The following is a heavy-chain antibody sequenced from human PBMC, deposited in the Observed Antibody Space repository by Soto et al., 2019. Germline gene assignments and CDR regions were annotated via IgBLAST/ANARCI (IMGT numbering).Heavy chain of an antibody. Sequence: EVQLVESGGGLAQPGGSLRLSCEAAGFTFSIYTMNWVRQAPGKGLEWVSYITAASDTIYYAASVKGRFTISRDNAKNSMYLQMNSLRDEDTAVYYCARNYTTSRVGAWFDPWGQGTLVTVSS. CDR3: ARNYTTSRVGAWFDP. D-gene: IGHD3-3*01. V-gene: IGHV3-48*02. CDR1: GFTFSIYT. J-gene: IGHJ5*02. CDR2: ITAASDTI.